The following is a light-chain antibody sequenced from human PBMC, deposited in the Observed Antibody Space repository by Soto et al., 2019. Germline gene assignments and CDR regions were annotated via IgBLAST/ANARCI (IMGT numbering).Light chain of an antibody. CDR1: SSDVGDYNY. CDR2: EVR. CDR3: TSYTTSTTLYV. V-gene: IGLV2-14*01. J-gene: IGLJ1*01. Sequence: QSALTQPASVSGSPGQSITISCTGTSSDVGDYNYVSWYQQHPGKAPKLIIFEVRNRPSGVSNRFSGSKSGNTASLTISGLQAEDEADYYCTSYTTSTTLYVFGTGTKGTVL.